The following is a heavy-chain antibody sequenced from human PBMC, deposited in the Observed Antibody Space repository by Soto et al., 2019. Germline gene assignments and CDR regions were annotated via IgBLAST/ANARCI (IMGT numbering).Heavy chain of an antibody. Sequence: GASVKVSCKVSGYTLTELSMHWVRQAPGKGLEWMGGFDPEDGETIYAQKFQGRVTMTEDTSTDTAYMELSSLRSEDTAVYYCATYCTNGVCHQAFDYWGQGTLVTVSS. D-gene: IGHD2-8*01. J-gene: IGHJ4*02. CDR1: GYTLTELS. CDR2: FDPEDGET. CDR3: ATYCTNGVCHQAFDY. V-gene: IGHV1-24*01.